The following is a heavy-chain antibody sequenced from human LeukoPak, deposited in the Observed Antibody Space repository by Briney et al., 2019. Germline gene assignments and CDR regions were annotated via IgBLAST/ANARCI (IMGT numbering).Heavy chain of an antibody. CDR2: IYHSGST. V-gene: IGHV4-38-2*02. J-gene: IGHJ4*02. CDR1: GYSISSGYY. Sequence: PSETLSLTCTVSGYSISSGYYWGWIRQPPGKGLEWIGSIYHSGSTYYNPSLKSRVTISVDTSKNQFSLKLSSVTAADTAVYYCARDPHYADPSFDYWGQGTLVTVSS. D-gene: IGHD4-17*01. CDR3: ARDPHYADPSFDY.